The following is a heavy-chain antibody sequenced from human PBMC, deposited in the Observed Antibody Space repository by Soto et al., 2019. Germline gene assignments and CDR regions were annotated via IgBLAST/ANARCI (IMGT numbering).Heavy chain of an antibody. J-gene: IGHJ5*02. Sequence: LSLPCTVSGGSISSSSYYWGWIRQPPGKGLEWIGSIYYSGSTYYNPSLKGRVTISVDTSKNQFSLKLSSVTAADTAVYYCARHVVRELLDTPWNWFDPWGQGTLVTVS. CDR2: IYYSGST. D-gene: IGHD1-26*01. CDR3: ARHVVRELLDTPWNWFDP. CDR1: GGSISSSSYY. V-gene: IGHV4-39*01.